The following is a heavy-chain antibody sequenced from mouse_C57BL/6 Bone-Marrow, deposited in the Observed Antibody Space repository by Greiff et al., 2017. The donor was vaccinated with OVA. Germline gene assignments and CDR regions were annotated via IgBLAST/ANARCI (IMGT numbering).Heavy chain of an antibody. J-gene: IGHJ2*01. CDR1: GFTFSSYA. V-gene: IGHV5-4*01. CDR3: ARESSDGYYFDY. CDR2: ISDGGSYT. D-gene: IGHD2-3*01. Sequence: VQLKESGGGLVKPGGSLKLSCAASGFTFSSYAMSWVRQTPEKRLEWVATISDGGSYTYYPDNVKGRFTISRDNAKNNLYLQMSHLKSEDTAMYYCARESSDGYYFDYWGQGTTLTVSS.